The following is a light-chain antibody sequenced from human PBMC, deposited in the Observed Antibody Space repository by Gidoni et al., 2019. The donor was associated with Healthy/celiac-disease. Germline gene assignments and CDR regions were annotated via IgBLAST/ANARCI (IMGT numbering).Light chain of an antibody. V-gene: IGKV3-11*01. J-gene: IGKJ4*01. CDR3: QQRSNWAVT. Sequence: EIVLPQSPATLSLSPGERATLSCRASPSVSSYLAWYQQKPGQAPRLLIYDASNRATGIPARFSGSGSGTDFTLTISSLEPEDFAVYYCQQRSNWAVTFGGGTKVEIK. CDR2: DAS. CDR1: PSVSSY.